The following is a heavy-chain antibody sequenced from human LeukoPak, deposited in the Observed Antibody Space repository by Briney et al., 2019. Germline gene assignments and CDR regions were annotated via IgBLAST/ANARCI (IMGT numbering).Heavy chain of an antibody. CDR1: GFTFTNYA. D-gene: IGHD2-2*01. CDR2: ISGSGTRT. Sequence: PGGSLRLSCAASGFTFTNYAMSWVSQDPGKGLEWVSAISGSGTRTYYADSVKGRFTISRDNSKNTLYLQMNSLRAEDRAVYYCAKEQTSSGFFDYWGQGALVTVSS. CDR3: AKEQTSSGFFDY. V-gene: IGHV3-23*01. J-gene: IGHJ4*02.